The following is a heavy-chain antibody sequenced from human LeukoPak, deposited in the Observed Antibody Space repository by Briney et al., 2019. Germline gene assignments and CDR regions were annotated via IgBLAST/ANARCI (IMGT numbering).Heavy chain of an antibody. V-gene: IGHV1-8*03. CDR1: GYTFTNYK. CDR3: ARGGYYYGSGSRNWFDP. D-gene: IGHD3-10*01. J-gene: IGHJ5*02. Sequence: ASVKVSCKASGYTFTNYKINCLRQATGQGLGWMGWMNPNSGNTGSAQKFQGRVTITRDTSITTVYMELRSLTSEDTALYYCARGGYYYGSGSRNWFDPSGQGTLVTVSS. CDR2: MNPNSGNT.